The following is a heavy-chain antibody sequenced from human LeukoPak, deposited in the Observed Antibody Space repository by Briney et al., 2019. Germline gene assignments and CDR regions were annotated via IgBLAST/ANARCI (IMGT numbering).Heavy chain of an antibody. D-gene: IGHD2-2*02. Sequence: GGSLRLSCAAPGFTFSSYWMHWVRQAPGKGLVWVSRINSDGSSTSYADSVKGRFTISRDNAKNTLYLQMNSLRAEDTAVYYCARDLYCSSTSCYIGYYYYYGMDVWGKGTTVTVSS. J-gene: IGHJ6*04. CDR1: GFTFSSYW. CDR2: INSDGSST. V-gene: IGHV3-74*01. CDR3: ARDLYCSSTSCYIGYYYYYGMDV.